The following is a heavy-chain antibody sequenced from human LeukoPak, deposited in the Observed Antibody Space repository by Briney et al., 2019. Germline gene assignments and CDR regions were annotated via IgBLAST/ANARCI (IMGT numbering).Heavy chain of an antibody. CDR3: TRYWGPYDNSGAYFDY. V-gene: IGHV4-39*01. D-gene: IGHD3-22*01. J-gene: IGHJ4*02. CDR1: RDSISSSSYY. Sequence: SETLSLTCTVSRDSISSSSYYWVWLRQPPGKGLEWIATIHYTGSTYYNPSLKSRVTISVDTSKNQFSLKLSSVTAADTAMYYCTRYWGPYDNSGAYFDYWGQGTLVTVSS. CDR2: IHYTGST.